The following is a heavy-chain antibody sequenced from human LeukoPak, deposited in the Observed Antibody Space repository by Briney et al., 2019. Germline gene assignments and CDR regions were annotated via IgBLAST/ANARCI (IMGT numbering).Heavy chain of an antibody. V-gene: IGHV3-7*03. CDR3: AKDAAVYYGSGSQPFDY. D-gene: IGHD3-10*01. CDR1: GFTFSTYW. CDR2: IKQDGSEK. Sequence: GGSLRLSCAASGFTFSTYWMSWVRQAPGKGLEWVANIKQDGSEKYYVDSVKGRFTISRNNAKNSLYLQMNSLRAEDTAVYYCAKDAAVYYGSGSQPFDYWGQGTLVTVSS. J-gene: IGHJ4*02.